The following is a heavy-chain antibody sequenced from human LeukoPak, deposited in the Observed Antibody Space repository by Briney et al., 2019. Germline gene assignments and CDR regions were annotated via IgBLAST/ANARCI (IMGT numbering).Heavy chain of an antibody. D-gene: IGHD2-2*01. CDR1: GGSFSGYY. CDR2: INHSGST. Sequence: SETLSLTCAVYGGSFSGYYWSWIRQPPGKGLEWIGEINHSGSTNYNPSLKSQVTISVDTSKNQFSLKLSSVTAADTAVYYCAGKPSRYCSSTSCRGPVNDYWGQGTLVTVPS. J-gene: IGHJ4*02. CDR3: AGKPSRYCSSTSCRGPVNDY. V-gene: IGHV4-34*01.